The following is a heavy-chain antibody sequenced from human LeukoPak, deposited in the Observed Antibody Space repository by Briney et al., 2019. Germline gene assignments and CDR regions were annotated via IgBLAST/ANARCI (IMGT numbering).Heavy chain of an antibody. CDR2: ISSSSSYI. V-gene: IGHV3-21*01. CDR3: ASINPTIDYSLDY. J-gene: IGHJ4*02. Sequence: GGSLRLSCAASGFTFSSYSMNWVRQAPGKGLEWVSSISSSSSYIYYADSVKGRFTISRDNAKNSLYLQMNSLRAEDTAVYYCASINPTIDYSLDYWGQGTLVTVSS. D-gene: IGHD4-11*01. CDR1: GFTFSSYS.